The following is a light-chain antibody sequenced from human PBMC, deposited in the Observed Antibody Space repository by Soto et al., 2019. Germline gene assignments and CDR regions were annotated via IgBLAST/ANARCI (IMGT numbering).Light chain of an antibody. CDR1: HSFSIY. CDR3: QQSYSTPST. V-gene: IGKV1-39*01. Sequence: DIQMTQSPSYLSASVGDRVTITCRTSHSFSIYLNWYQQKPGKAPNLLIYAASILGSGVPSRFSGSGSGTDFTLIISSLQPEDIATYYCQQSYSTPSTFGQGTKVEIK. J-gene: IGKJ1*01. CDR2: AAS.